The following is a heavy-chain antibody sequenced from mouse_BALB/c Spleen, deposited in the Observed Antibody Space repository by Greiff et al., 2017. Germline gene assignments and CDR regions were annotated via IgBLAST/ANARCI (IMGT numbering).Heavy chain of an antibody. CDR3: AMNWDSYFDY. CDR1: GFTFSSYA. D-gene: IGHD4-1*01. Sequence: EVKLMESGGGLVKPGGSLKLSCAASGFTFSSYAMSWVRQTPEKRLEWVASISSGGSTYYPDSVKGRFTISRDNARNILYLQMSSLRSEDTAMYYCAMNWDSYFDYWGQGTTLTVSS. V-gene: IGHV5-6-5*01. CDR2: ISSGGST. J-gene: IGHJ2*01.